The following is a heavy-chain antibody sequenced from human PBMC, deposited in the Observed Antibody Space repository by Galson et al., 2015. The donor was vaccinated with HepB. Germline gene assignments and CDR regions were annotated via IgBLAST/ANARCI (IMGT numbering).Heavy chain of an antibody. CDR2: IGGSGDST. J-gene: IGHJ5*02. CDR1: GFTFSRYA. Sequence: SLRLSCAASGFTFSRYAMNWVRQAPGKGPEWVSGIGGSGDSTYYTASVRGRFTISRDNSKNTLYLQLPSLRAEDTAVYYCAKDLNFGELFYGDHWGQGTLVTVSS. CDR3: AKDLNFGELFYGDH. D-gene: IGHD3-10*01. V-gene: IGHV3-23*01.